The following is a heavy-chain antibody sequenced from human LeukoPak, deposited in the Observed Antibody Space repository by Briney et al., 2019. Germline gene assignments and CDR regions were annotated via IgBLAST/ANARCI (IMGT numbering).Heavy chain of an antibody. CDR2: INPNSGDT. V-gene: IGHV1-2*06. CDR1: GYTFTGYY. Sequence: ASVKVSCKASGYTFTGYYIHWVRQAPGQGLEWMGRINPNSGDTNYAQKFQGRVTMTRDTSISTAYMELSNLSSDDTAVYYCAREPYVSGSYGWLDPWGQGTPVTVSS. CDR3: AREPYVSGSYGWLDP. D-gene: IGHD3-10*01. J-gene: IGHJ5*02.